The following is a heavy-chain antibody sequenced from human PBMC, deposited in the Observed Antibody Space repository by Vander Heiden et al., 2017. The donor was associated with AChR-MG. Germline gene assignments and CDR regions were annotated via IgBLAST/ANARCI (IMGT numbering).Heavy chain of an antibody. Sequence: EVQLVESGGGLVKPGGSLTLSCAASGFTFSSDSLNWVRQAPGKGLEWVSSISSSSSYIYYADSVKGRFTISRDNAKNSLYLQMNSLRAEDTAVYYCARSSDILTGAGPYYYYGMDVWGQGNTVTVSS. CDR2: ISSSSSYI. D-gene: IGHD3-9*01. CDR3: ARSSDILTGAGPYYYYGMDV. CDR1: GFTFSSDS. J-gene: IGHJ6*02. V-gene: IGHV3-21*01.